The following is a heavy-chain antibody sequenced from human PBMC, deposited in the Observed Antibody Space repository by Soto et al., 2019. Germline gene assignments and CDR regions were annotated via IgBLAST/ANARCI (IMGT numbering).Heavy chain of an antibody. CDR1: GFTFSSYS. D-gene: IGHD5-18*01. Sequence: PGGSLRLSCAASGFTFSSYSMNWVRQAPGKGLEWVSSISSSSSYIYYADSVKGRFTISRDNAKNSLYLQMNSLRAEDTAVYYCARDTDTDYYYYGMDVWGQGTTVTV. V-gene: IGHV3-21*01. CDR2: ISSSSSYI. J-gene: IGHJ6*02. CDR3: ARDTDTDYYYYGMDV.